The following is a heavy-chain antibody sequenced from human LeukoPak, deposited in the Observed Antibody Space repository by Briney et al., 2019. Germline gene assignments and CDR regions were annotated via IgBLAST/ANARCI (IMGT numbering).Heavy chain of an antibody. J-gene: IGHJ4*02. D-gene: IGHD6-13*01. V-gene: IGHV4-39*07. CDR3: ARGPWYGIAAAGTTLFDY. CDR1: RGSLRSSSYY. CDR2: IYYSGRT. Sequence: SETLCLTRTVSRGSLRSSSYYSGWIRPPPGEGMGWGGSIYYSGRTSTNPSLKSRVTISADTSKNQFSRKLSSVTAADPAVYFCARGPWYGIAAAGTTLFDYWGQGTLLTISS.